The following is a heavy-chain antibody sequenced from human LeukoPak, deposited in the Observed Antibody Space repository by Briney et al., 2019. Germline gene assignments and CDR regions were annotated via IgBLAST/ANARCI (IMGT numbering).Heavy chain of an antibody. CDR1: GFTFSTYA. Sequence: GGSLRLSCAASGFTFSTYAMSWVRQAPGKGLEWVSGITWNSDNTDYADSVRGRFTISRDNAKNSLYLQINSLRTEDTAFYYCTKANWGSPFDYWGQGTLVAVSS. V-gene: IGHV3-9*01. D-gene: IGHD7-27*01. CDR2: ITWNSDNT. CDR3: TKANWGSPFDY. J-gene: IGHJ4*02.